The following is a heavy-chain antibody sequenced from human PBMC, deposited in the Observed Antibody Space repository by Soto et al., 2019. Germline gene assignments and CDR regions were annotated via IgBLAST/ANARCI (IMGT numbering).Heavy chain of an antibody. Sequence: EVQLLESGGGLVQPGGSLRLSCAASGFTFSSYAMSWVRQAPGKGLEWVSAISGSGGSTYYADSVKGRFTISRDNSKNTLYLQMNSLRAEDTAVYYCATTPNTSYYDFWSGYLFDYWGQGTLVTVSS. CDR1: GFTFSSYA. D-gene: IGHD3-3*01. CDR2: ISGSGGST. J-gene: IGHJ4*02. CDR3: ATTPNTSYYDFWSGYLFDY. V-gene: IGHV3-23*01.